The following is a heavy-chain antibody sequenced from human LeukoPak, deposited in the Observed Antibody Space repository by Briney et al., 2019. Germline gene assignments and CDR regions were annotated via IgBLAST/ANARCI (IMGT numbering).Heavy chain of an antibody. V-gene: IGHV3-20*04. CDR2: INWSGGST. D-gene: IGHD2-2*01. Sequence: GGSLRLSCAASGFTVSSNYMSWVRQVPGKGLEWVSGINWSGGSTGYADPLRGRFTISRDNAKNSLYLQMDSLRAEDTALYYCARAPITSPFYFDYWGQGTLVTVSS. CDR3: ARAPITSPFYFDY. J-gene: IGHJ4*02. CDR1: GFTVSSNY.